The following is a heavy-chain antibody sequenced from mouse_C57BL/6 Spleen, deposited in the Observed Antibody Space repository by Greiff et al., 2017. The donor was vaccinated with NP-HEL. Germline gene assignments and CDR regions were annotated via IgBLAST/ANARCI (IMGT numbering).Heavy chain of an antibody. Sequence: QVQLQQPGAELVMPGASVKLSCKASGYTFTSYWMHWVKQRPGQGLEWIGEIDPSDSYTNYNQKFKGKSTLTVDKSSSTAYMQLSSLTSEDSAVYYCARKNNYGYHWYFDVWGTGTTVTVSS. CDR2: IDPSDSYT. V-gene: IGHV1-69*01. J-gene: IGHJ1*03. D-gene: IGHD2-2*01. CDR3: ARKNNYGYHWYFDV. CDR1: GYTFTSYW.